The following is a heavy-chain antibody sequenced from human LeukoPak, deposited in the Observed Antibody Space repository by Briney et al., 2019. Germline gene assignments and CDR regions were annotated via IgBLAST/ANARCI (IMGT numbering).Heavy chain of an antibody. CDR2: TNSDGSTT. CDR3: AREVVVAAPGLYYYYGMDV. CDR1: GFTFSSYT. V-gene: IGHV3-74*01. J-gene: IGHJ6*02. Sequence: GGSLRLSCAASGFTFSSYTMNWVRQAPGKGLVWVSRTNSDGSTTSYADSVKGRFTISRDNAKNTLYLQMNSLRAEDTAVCYCAREVVVAAPGLYYYYGMDVWGQGTTVTVSS. D-gene: IGHD2-15*01.